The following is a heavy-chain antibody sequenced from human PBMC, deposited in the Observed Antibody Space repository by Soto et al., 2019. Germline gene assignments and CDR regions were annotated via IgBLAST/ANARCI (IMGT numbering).Heavy chain of an antibody. D-gene: IGHD5-12*01. J-gene: IGHJ4*02. Sequence: SVKVSCKASGGTFSSYAISWVRQAPGQGLEWMGGIIPIFGTANYAQKFQGRVTITADESTSTAYMELSSLRSEDTAVYYCARNSPIGSTFSGYDAFDYWGQGTLVTVSS. V-gene: IGHV1-69*13. CDR1: GGTFSSYA. CDR2: IIPIFGTA. CDR3: ARNSPIGSTFSGYDAFDY.